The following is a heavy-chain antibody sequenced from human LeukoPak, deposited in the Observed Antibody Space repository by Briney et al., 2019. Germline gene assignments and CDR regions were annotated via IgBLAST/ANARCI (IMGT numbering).Heavy chain of an antibody. CDR1: DDSITMYYWT. J-gene: IGHJ4*02. V-gene: IGHV2-5*08. CDR3: SHKGHGTGSYSM. Sequence: TLSLTCTVSDDSITMYYWTWIRQPPGKALEWLAITYWNDDKSYSPSLKNRLTITKDTSKNQVVLTMTNMDPVDTATYYCSHKGHGTGSYSMWGQGTLVTVSS. CDR2: TYWNDDK. D-gene: IGHD3-10*01.